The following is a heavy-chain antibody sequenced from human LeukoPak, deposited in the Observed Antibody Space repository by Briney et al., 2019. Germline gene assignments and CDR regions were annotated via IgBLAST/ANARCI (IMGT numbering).Heavy chain of an antibody. Sequence: GSLRLSCAASGFTFDDYGMSWVRQAPGKGLEWVSGINWNGGSTGYADSVKGRFTISRDNAKNSLYLQMNSLRAEDTALYYCARAGDYYGSGTTLPYYFDYWGQGTLVTVSS. CDR1: GFTFDDYG. CDR2: INWNGGST. CDR3: ARAGDYYGSGTTLPYYFDY. J-gene: IGHJ4*02. D-gene: IGHD3-10*01. V-gene: IGHV3-20*04.